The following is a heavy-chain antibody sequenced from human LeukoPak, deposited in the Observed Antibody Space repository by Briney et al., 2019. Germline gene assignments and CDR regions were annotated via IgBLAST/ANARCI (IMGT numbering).Heavy chain of an antibody. Sequence: GGSLRLSCAASGFTFSSYEMNWVRQAPGKGLEWVSYISSSGSTIYYADSVKGRFTISRDNAKNSLYLQMNSLRAQHTAVYYCARSYVDTAMALHYWGQGTLVTVSS. V-gene: IGHV3-48*03. CDR1: GFTFSSYE. D-gene: IGHD5-18*01. J-gene: IGHJ4*02. CDR2: ISSSGSTI. CDR3: ARSYVDTAMALHY.